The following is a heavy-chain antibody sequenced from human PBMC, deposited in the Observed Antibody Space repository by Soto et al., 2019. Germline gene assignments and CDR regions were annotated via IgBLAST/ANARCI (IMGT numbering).Heavy chain of an antibody. D-gene: IGHD6-19*01. CDR1: GFTFTSSA. CDR2: IVVGSGNT. Sequence: ASVKVSCKASGFTFTSSAVQWVRQARGQRLEWIGWIVVGSGNTNYAQKFQERVTITRDMSTSTAYMELSSLRSEDTAVYYCAAYSAVGFSEAFDIWGQGTMVTVSS. V-gene: IGHV1-58*01. J-gene: IGHJ3*02. CDR3: AAYSAVGFSEAFDI.